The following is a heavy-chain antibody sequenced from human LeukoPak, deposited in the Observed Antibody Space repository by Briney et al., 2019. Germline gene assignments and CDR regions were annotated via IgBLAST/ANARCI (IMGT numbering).Heavy chain of an antibody. D-gene: IGHD3-22*01. CDR1: GGSISSGDYY. Sequence: PSQTLSLTCTASGGSISSGDYYCTWIRQPPGKGLEWIGYIYYSGSTYYNPSLKSRVTISIDTSKNQFSLKLSSVTAADTAVYYCARRTNVGDSSGYYYYDYFDYWGQGTLVTVYS. V-gene: IGHV4-30-4*01. J-gene: IGHJ4*02. CDR3: ARRTNVGDSSGYYYYDYFDY. CDR2: IYYSGST.